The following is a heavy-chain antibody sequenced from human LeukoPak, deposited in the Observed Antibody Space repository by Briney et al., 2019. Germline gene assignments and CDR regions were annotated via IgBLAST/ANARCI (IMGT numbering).Heavy chain of an antibody. J-gene: IGHJ6*02. CDR2: ISYDGSNK. Sequence: GGSLRLSCAASGFTFSSHGMHWGRQAPGKGLEWVAVISYDGSNKYADSVKGRFTISRDISKNTLYLQMNSLRAEDTAVYYFAKGLAYYDSGESYYYGMDVWGQGTTVTVSS. CDR3: AKGLAYYDSGESYYYGMDV. D-gene: IGHD3-10*01. CDR1: GFTFSSHG. V-gene: IGHV3-30*18.